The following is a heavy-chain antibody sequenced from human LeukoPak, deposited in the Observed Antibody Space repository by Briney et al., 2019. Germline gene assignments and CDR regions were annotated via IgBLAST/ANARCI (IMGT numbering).Heavy chain of an antibody. CDR3: ARVSIYCSSTSCYEDAFDI. CDR2: IYYSGST. D-gene: IGHD2-2*01. V-gene: IGHV4-59*01. J-gene: IGHJ3*02. Sequence: SETLSLTCTVSGGSISSYYWSWIRQPPGKGLEWIGYIYYSGSTNYNPSLKSRVTISVDTSKNQFSLKLSSVTAADTAMYYCARVSIYCSSTSCYEDAFDIWGQGTMVTVSS. CDR1: GGSISSYY.